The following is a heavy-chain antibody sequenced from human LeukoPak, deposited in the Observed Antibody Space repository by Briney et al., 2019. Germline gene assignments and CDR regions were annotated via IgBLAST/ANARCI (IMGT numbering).Heavy chain of an antibody. CDR2: IYYSGST. CDR3: ARLMGRFSTIWPFDS. CDR1: GGSISSHY. J-gene: IGHJ4*02. Sequence: SETLSLTCTVSGGSISSHYWSWIRQPPGKGLEWIGYIYYSGSTNYNPSLKSQVTISVDTSKNQFSLKVTSVTAADTAVYYCARLMGRFSTIWPFDSWGQGTLVTVSS. D-gene: IGHD6-13*01. V-gene: IGHV4-59*08.